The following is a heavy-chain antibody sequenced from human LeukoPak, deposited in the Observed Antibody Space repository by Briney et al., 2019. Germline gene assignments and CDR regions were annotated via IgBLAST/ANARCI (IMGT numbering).Heavy chain of an antibody. D-gene: IGHD2-2*01. J-gene: IGHJ4*02. CDR3: ARERVVVVPAAPQGGELDY. CDR2: INPSGGST. Sequence: ASVKVSCKASGYTFTSYYMHWVRQAPGQGLEWMGIINPSGGSTSYAQKFQGRVTMTRDTSTSTVYMELSSLRSEDTAVYYCARERVVVVPAAPQGGELDYWGQGTLVTVSS. CDR1: GYTFTSYY. V-gene: IGHV1-46*01.